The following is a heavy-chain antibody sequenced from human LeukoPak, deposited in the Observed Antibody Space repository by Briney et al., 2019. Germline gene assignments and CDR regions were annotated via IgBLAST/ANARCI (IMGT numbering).Heavy chain of an antibody. Sequence: GASVKVSCKASGGTFSSYAISWVRQAPGQGLEWMGGIIPIIGTANYAQKFQGRVTITADESTSTAYMELSSLRSEDTAVYYCARDLTDHYYGRDYYYYMDVWGKGTTVTISS. CDR3: ARDLTDHYYGRDYYYYMDV. V-gene: IGHV1-69*13. CDR2: IIPIIGTA. D-gene: IGHD3-10*01. J-gene: IGHJ6*03. CDR1: GGTFSSYA.